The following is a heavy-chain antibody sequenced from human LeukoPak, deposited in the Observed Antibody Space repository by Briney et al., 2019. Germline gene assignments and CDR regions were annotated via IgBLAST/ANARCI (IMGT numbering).Heavy chain of an antibody. CDR2: IYYSGST. D-gene: IGHD3-22*01. Sequence: SETLSLTCAVSGGSISSGGYSWRWIRQPPGKGLEWIGYIYYSGSTYYNPSLKSRVTISVDTSKNQFSLKLSSVTAADTAVYYCAREVYDSSGYDYWGQGTLVTVSS. J-gene: IGHJ4*02. V-gene: IGHV4-30-4*07. CDR3: AREVYDSSGYDY. CDR1: GGSISSGGYS.